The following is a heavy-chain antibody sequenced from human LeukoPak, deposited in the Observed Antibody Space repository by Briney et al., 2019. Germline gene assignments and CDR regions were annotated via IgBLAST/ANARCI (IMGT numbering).Heavy chain of an antibody. V-gene: IGHV4-59*01. CDR1: GYSISSYY. CDR2: IYYSGST. D-gene: IGHD1-26*01. CDR3: ARVPIVGATSDGYFDL. J-gene: IGHJ2*01. Sequence: SETLSLTCSVSGYSISSYYWSWIRQPPGKGLEWIGYIYYSGSTNYNPSLKSRVTISVDTSKNQFSLKLSSVTAADTAVYYCARVPIVGATSDGYFDLWGRGTLVTVSS.